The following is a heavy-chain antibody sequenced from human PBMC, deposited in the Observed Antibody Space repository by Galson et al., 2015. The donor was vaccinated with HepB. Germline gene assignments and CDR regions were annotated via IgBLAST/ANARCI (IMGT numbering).Heavy chain of an antibody. CDR2: GHYSGST. CDR1: GGSMSGYY. D-gene: IGHD5-18*01. J-gene: IGHJ4*02. V-gene: IGHV4-59*12. Sequence: SETLSLTCTVSGGSMSGYYWTWIRQPPGKGLEWIGYGHYSGSTNYNPSLKSRVTISVDTSENQFSLKLNSVTAADTAVYYCAREVTTGQRYFDYWGQGTLVTVSS. CDR3: AREVTTGQRYFDY.